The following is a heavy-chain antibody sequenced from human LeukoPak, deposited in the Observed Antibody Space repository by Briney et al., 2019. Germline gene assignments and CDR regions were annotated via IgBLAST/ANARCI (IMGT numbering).Heavy chain of an antibody. CDR2: INPNSGGT. J-gene: IGHJ4*02. V-gene: IGHV1-2*02. Sequence: ASVKVSCKASGYTFTGYYMHWVRQAPGQGLEWMGWINPNSGGTNYAQKFQGRVTMTRDTSISTAYMELSRLRSDDTAVYYCARAELVLGDCSSTSCYPDYWGQGTLVTVSS. D-gene: IGHD2-2*01. CDR1: GYTFTGYY. CDR3: ARAELVLGDCSSTSCYPDY.